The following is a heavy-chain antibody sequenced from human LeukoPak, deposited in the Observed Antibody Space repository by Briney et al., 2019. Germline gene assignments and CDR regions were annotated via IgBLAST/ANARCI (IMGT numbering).Heavy chain of an antibody. CDR3: ARRRTRGYSSSLTPFDY. J-gene: IGHJ4*02. CDR1: GGSFSGYY. D-gene: IGHD6-6*01. V-gene: IGHV4-34*01. Sequence: SSETLSLTCAVYGGSFSGYYWSWIRQPPGKGLEWIGEINHSGSTNYNPSLKSRVTISVDTSKNQFSLKLSSVTAADTAVYYCARRRTRGYSSSLTPFDYWGQGTLVTVSS. CDR2: INHSGST.